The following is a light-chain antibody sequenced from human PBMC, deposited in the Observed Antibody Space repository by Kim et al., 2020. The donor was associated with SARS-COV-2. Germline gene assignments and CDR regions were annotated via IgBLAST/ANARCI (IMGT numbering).Light chain of an antibody. V-gene: IGKV3-15*01. J-gene: IGKJ4*01. Sequence: SPGESATLSCRASQSISINLAWYQQKPGQAPRLLIYGASTRATGIPARFSGSGSGTEFTLTISSLQSEDFASYYCQQYNKWPPLTFGGGTKVDIK. CDR3: QQYNKWPPLT. CDR2: GAS. CDR1: QSISIN.